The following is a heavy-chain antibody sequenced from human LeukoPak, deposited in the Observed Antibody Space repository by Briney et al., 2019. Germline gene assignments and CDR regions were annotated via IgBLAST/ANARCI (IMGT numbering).Heavy chain of an antibody. Sequence: SGGSLRLSCAASGFTFSSYAMSWVRQAPGKGLEWVSGITGSGDNIYNADSVKGRFTISRDNSKDTLWLQMNSLRAEDTAVYYCAKHRDGYIHYWGQGTLVTVSS. CDR3: AKHRDGYIHY. D-gene: IGHD5-24*01. CDR1: GFTFSSYA. CDR2: ITGSGDNI. J-gene: IGHJ4*02. V-gene: IGHV3-23*01.